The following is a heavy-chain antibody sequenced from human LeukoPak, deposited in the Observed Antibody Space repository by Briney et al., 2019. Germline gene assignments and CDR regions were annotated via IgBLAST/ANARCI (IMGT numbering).Heavy chain of an antibody. J-gene: IGHJ4*02. CDR2: IYYSGST. CDR1: GGSISSSSYY. CDR3: ASQSYYYDSSGYPPAWDY. Sequence: SETLSLTCTVSGGSISSSSYYWGWIRQPPGTGLEWIGSIYYSGSTYYNPSLKSRVTISVDTSKNQFSLKLSSVTAADTAVYYCASQSYYYDSSGYPPAWDYWGQGTLVTVSS. V-gene: IGHV4-39*07. D-gene: IGHD3-22*01.